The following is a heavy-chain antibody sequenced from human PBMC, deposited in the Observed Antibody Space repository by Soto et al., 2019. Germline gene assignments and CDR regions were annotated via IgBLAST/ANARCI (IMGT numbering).Heavy chain of an antibody. CDR2: IFHDGTA. D-gene: IGHD3-10*01. J-gene: IGHJ4*02. Sequence: SEALYLTCADSGVSISSGNWWTWVRQSPQRGLEYIGEIFHDGTANYYPSFERRVAISVDTSKNQFSLKLTSVTAADTAIYFCARLVYDTRLNYMYFDFWGQGTLVTVSS. CDR3: ARLVYDTRLNYMYFDF. V-gene: IGHV4-4*02. CDR1: GVSISSGNW.